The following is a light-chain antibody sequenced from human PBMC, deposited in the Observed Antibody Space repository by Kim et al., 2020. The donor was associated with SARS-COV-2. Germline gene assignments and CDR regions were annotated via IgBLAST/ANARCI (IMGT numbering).Light chain of an antibody. CDR1: SSNIGAGYD. J-gene: IGLJ7*01. CDR2: GNS. CDR3: QSYDSSLSGYV. V-gene: IGLV1-40*01. Sequence: QKVTISCTVSSSNIGAGYDVHWYQQLPTTAPKLLIYGNSNRPSGVPDRFSGSKSGTSASLAITGLQAEDEADYYCQSYDSSLSGYVFGGGTKLTVL.